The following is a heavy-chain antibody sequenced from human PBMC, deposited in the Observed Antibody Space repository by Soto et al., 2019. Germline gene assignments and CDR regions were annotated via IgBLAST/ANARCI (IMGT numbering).Heavy chain of an antibody. J-gene: IGHJ6*02. CDR1: GFTFSPYW. CDR3: GRGGSDSPRGMDV. D-gene: IGHD6-19*01. CDR2: INPDGSST. Sequence: EVQLAESGGGLVQPGGSLRLSCAASGFTFSPYWMHWVRQAPGKGLVWVSRINPDGSSTDYADSVKGRFTISRDNAKNTLDLQMNSLRAEDTAVYYCGRGGSDSPRGMDVWGQGTTVTVSS. V-gene: IGHV3-74*01.